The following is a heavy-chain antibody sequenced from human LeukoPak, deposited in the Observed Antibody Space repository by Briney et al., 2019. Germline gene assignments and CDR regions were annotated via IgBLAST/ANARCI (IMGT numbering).Heavy chain of an antibody. CDR3: ARSRLNLEWPTDVFDI. Sequence: GGSLRLSCAASGFTFSSYAMSWVRQAPGKGLEWVSAISGSGGSTYYADSVKGRFTISRDNAKNTLYLQMNSLRAEDAAVYYCARSRLNLEWPTDVFDIWGQGTMVTVSS. CDR2: ISGSGGST. D-gene: IGHD3-3*01. J-gene: IGHJ3*02. V-gene: IGHV3-23*01. CDR1: GFTFSSYA.